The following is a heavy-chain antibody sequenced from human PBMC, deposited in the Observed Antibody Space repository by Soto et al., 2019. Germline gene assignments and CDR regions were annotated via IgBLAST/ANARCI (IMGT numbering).Heavy chain of an antibody. Sequence: ASVKVSCKASGYTFTSYGISWVRQPPGQGLEWMGWVSAYNGNTNYAQKLQGRVTMTTDTSTSTAYMELRSLISDDTAVYYCARGVYGYGPGPYYYGMDVWGQGTRVTVSS. D-gene: IGHD5-18*01. CDR1: GYTFTSYG. V-gene: IGHV1-18*04. J-gene: IGHJ6*02. CDR2: VSAYNGNT. CDR3: ARGVYGYGPGPYYYGMDV.